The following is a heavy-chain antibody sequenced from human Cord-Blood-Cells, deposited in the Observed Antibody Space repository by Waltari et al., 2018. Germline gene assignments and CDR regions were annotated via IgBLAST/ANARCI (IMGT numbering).Heavy chain of an antibody. Sequence: QVQLQQSGPGLVKPSQTLSLTCAISGDSVSSNSAAWNWIRQSPSRGLEWLGRTYYRSKWYNDYAVSVKSRITINPDTSKNQFSLQLNSVTPEDTAVYYCARAVRRYNWNLHWYFDLWGRGTLVTVSS. D-gene: IGHD1-7*01. CDR2: TYYRSKWYN. V-gene: IGHV6-1*01. J-gene: IGHJ2*01. CDR3: ARAVRRYNWNLHWYFDL. CDR1: GDSVSSNSAA.